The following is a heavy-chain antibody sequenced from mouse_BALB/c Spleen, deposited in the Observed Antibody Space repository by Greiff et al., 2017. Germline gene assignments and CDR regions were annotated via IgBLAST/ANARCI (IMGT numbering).Heavy chain of an antibody. J-gene: IGHJ2*01. CDR2: ISSGSSTI. Sequence: EVQRVESGGGLVQPGGSRKLSCAASGFTFSSFGMHWVRQAPEKGLEWVAYISSGSSTIYYADTVKGRFTISRDNPKNTLFLQMTSLRSEDTAMYYCARGYGNYLLFLDYWGQGTTLTVSS. CDR1: GFTFSSFG. CDR3: ARGYGNYLLFLDY. D-gene: IGHD2-10*02. V-gene: IGHV5-17*02.